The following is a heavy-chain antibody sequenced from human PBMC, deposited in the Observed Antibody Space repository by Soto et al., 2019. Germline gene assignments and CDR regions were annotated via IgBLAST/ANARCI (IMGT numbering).Heavy chain of an antibody. J-gene: IGHJ4*02. CDR3: TTKGGTRVTIFNY. V-gene: IGHV3-15*07. CDR1: GFTVIDAW. Sequence: GGCLRLSGAAAGFTVIDAWMNWVRQVPGKGLEWVGRIKSKTDGGTTDYAAAVKGRFIISRDDSKNTLYLEMNSLKTEDTALYYCTTKGGTRVTIFNYWGQGALVTVSS. D-gene: IGHD4-17*01. CDR2: IKSKTDGGTT.